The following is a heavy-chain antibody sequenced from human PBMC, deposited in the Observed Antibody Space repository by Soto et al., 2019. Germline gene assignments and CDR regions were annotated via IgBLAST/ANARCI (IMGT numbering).Heavy chain of an antibody. Sequence: GGSLRLSCAASGFTVSSNYMSWVRQAPGKGLEWVSVIYSGGSTYYADSVKGRFTISRDNSKNTLYLQINSLRAEDTAVYYCARVRTLRYFDWPTFDYWGQGTLVTVSS. CDR1: GFTVSSNY. D-gene: IGHD3-9*01. J-gene: IGHJ4*02. V-gene: IGHV3-53*01. CDR2: IYSGGST. CDR3: ARVRTLRYFDWPTFDY.